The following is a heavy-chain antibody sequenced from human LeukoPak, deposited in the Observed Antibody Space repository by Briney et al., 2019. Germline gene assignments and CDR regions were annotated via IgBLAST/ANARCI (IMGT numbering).Heavy chain of an antibody. CDR2: INAGNGNT. J-gene: IGHJ4*02. V-gene: IGHV1-3*01. Sequence: ASVKVSCKASGYTFTSYAMHWVRQAPGQRLEWMGWINAGNGNTKYSQKFQGRVTITRDTSASTAYMELSSLRSEDTAVYYCARKWELLYEFDYWGQGTLVTVSS. CDR1: GYTFTSYA. D-gene: IGHD1-26*01. CDR3: ARKWELLYEFDY.